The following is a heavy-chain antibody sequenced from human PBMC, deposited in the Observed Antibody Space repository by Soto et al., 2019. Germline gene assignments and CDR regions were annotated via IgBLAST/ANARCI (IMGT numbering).Heavy chain of an antibody. V-gene: IGHV4-39*01. CDR1: GGSISSSSYY. Sequence: SETVSLTCTVSGGSISSSSYYWGWIRQPPGKGLEWIGSIYYSGSTYYNPSLKSRVTISVDTSKNQFSLKLSSVTAADTAVYYCARHFIAAGGNNWFDPWGQEPWSPSPQ. D-gene: IGHD6-6*01. CDR2: IYYSGST. CDR3: ARHFIAAGGNNWFDP. J-gene: IGHJ5*02.